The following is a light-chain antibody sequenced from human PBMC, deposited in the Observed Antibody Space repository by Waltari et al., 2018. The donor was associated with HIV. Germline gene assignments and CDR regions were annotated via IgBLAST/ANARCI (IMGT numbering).Light chain of an antibody. CDR3: QKYNSAPFT. V-gene: IGKV1-27*01. CDR1: QGINNY. J-gene: IGKJ3*01. CDR2: GAS. Sequence: DIQMTQSPSSLSAYVGNRVTITCRASQGINNYLAWYQEKPGKVPKLLIHGASFLLSGVPSRFSGSGSGTDFTLIISSLQPEDVATYYCQKYNSAPFTFGPGTKVDIK.